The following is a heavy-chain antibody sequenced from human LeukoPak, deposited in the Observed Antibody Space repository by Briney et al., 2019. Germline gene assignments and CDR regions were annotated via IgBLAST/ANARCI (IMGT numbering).Heavy chain of an antibody. CDR1: GDSFSSNSAA. CDR3: ARGGQGDGYSADEAFDI. CDR2: TYYRSKWYN. D-gene: IGHD5-24*01. J-gene: IGHJ3*02. Sequence: SQTLSLTCAISGDSFSSNSAAWNWIRQSPSRGLEWLGRTYYRSKWYNDYAVSVKSRITINPDTSKNQFSLQLNSVTPEDTAVYYCARGGQGDGYSADEAFDIWGQGTMVTVSS. V-gene: IGHV6-1*01.